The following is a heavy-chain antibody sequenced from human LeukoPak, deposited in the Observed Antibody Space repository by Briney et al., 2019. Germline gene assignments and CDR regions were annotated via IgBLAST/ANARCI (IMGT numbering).Heavy chain of an antibody. CDR3: ARDGSRGNLVTAPDF. CDR2: ITTSSSYI. V-gene: IGHV3-21*01. J-gene: IGHJ4*02. D-gene: IGHD2-21*02. Sequence: GGSLRLSCAASGFTFSTYWMNWFRQTPGKGLEWVSSITTSSSYIYYADSVKGRFTISRDNAKNSLYLQMNSLRAEDTAVYYCARDGSRGNLVTAPDFWGQGTLVTVSS. CDR1: GFTFSTYW.